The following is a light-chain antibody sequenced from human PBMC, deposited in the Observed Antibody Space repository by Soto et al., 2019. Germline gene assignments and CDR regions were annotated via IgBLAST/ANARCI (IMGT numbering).Light chain of an antibody. CDR1: SSNIGSNS. V-gene: IGLV1-44*01. CDR3: AAWDDSLHGPV. CDR2: TNN. J-gene: IGLJ3*02. Sequence: QSVLTQPPSASGTPGQRVTVSCSGSSSNIGSNSVNWYQQVPGTAPKLLIYTNNQRPSGVPDRFSASKSGTSASLAISGLQSDDEADYYCAAWDDSLHGPVFGGGTKLTVL.